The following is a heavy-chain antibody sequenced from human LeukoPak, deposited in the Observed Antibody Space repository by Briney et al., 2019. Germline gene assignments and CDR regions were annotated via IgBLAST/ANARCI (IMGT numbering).Heavy chain of an antibody. D-gene: IGHD3-10*01. Sequence: GGSLRLSCAASGFTFSSYAMHSVRQAPGKGLEWVAVISYDGSNKYYADSVKGRFTIPRDNSKNTLYLQMNSLRAEDTAVYYCASLITIEGDYWGQGTLVTVSS. CDR3: ASLITIEGDY. J-gene: IGHJ4*02. CDR1: GFTFSSYA. V-gene: IGHV3-30-3*01. CDR2: ISYDGSNK.